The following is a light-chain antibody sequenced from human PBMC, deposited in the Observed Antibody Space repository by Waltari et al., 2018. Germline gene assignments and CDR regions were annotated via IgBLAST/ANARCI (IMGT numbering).Light chain of an antibody. CDR1: SSDVGGYNY. CDR2: DVS. Sequence: QSALTQPASVSGSPGQSITISCTETSSDVGGYNYVSWYQQHPGKAPTLMIYDVSKRPSGVSNRFSGSQSGNTASLTISGLQAEDEADYYCSSYTSSSTYVFGTGTKVTVL. CDR3: SSYTSSSTYV. J-gene: IGLJ1*01. V-gene: IGLV2-14*01.